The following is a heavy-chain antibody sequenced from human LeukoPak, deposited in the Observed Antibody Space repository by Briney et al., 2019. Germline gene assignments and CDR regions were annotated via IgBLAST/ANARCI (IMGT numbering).Heavy chain of an antibody. Sequence: GGSLRLSCSASGFTFTSYAMHWVRQAPGKGLEYVSAIGISGVSTYYADSVKGRFTISRDNSKNTLYLQMSTLRAEDTAVYYCVKGQRDYWGQGTLVTVSS. CDR2: IGISGVST. CDR1: GFTFTSYA. V-gene: IGHV3-64D*06. CDR3: VKGQRDY. J-gene: IGHJ4*02.